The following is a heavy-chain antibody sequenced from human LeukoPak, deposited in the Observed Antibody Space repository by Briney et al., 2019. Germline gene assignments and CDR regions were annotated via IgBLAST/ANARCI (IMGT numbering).Heavy chain of an antibody. CDR1: GFTFSSYS. D-gene: IGHD6-13*01. V-gene: IGHV3-21*01. CDR2: ISSSSSYI. J-gene: IGHJ4*02. Sequence: GGSLRLSCAASGFTFSSYSMNWVRQAPGKGLEWVSSISSSSSYIYYADSVKGRFTISRDNAKNSLYLQMNSLRAEDTAVYYCARDSLYSSSYFDYWGQGTLVTVSS. CDR3: ARDSLYSSSYFDY.